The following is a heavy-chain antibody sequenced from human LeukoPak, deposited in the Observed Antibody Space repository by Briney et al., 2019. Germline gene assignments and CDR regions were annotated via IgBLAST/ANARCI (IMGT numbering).Heavy chain of an antibody. Sequence: GRSLRLSCAASGFTFSSYAMHWVRQAPGKGLEWVAVISYDGSNKYYADSVKGRFTISRDNSKNTLYLQMNSLRAEDTAVYYCARVGYYGSGPFDYWGQGTLVTVSS. D-gene: IGHD3-10*01. J-gene: IGHJ4*02. CDR3: ARVGYYGSGPFDY. CDR2: ISYDGSNK. V-gene: IGHV3-30*04. CDR1: GFTFSSYA.